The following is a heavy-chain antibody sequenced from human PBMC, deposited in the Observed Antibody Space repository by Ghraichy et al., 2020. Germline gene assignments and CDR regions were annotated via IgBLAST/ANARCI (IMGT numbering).Heavy chain of an antibody. J-gene: IGHJ2*01. V-gene: IGHV3-48*03. Sequence: GGSLRLSCAASGFTFSNSEMNWLRQAPGKGLEWVSYISSSGITIYYADSVKGRFTISRDTAENSLYLQMNSLRAEDTAVYYCARDGGTGDHPYWYFDLWGRGTLVTVSS. D-gene: IGHD7-27*01. CDR1: GFTFSNSE. CDR2: ISSSGITI. CDR3: ARDGGTGDHPYWYFDL.